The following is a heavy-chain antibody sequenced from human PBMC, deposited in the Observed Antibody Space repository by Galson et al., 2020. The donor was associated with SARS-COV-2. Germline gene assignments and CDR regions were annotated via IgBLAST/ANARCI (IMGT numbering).Heavy chain of an antibody. Sequence: GGSLSLSCAASGFTFSSYGMHWVRQAPGKGLEWVAVISYDGSNTYYADSVKGRFTISRDNSKNTLYLQMNSLRAEDTAVYYCAKAPSPHSAQVTYVQHWGPGTLVAVSS. CDR2: ISYDGSNT. D-gene: IGHD4-4*01. V-gene: IGHV3-30*18. J-gene: IGHJ1*01. CDR3: AKAPSPHSAQVTYVQH. CDR1: GFTFSSYG.